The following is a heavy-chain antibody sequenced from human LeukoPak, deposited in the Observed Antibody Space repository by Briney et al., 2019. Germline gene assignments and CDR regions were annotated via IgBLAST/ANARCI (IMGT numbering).Heavy chain of an antibody. CDR1: GGSFSGYY. D-gene: IGHD4-17*01. CDR3: ARDYGDYDRDWYFDL. CDR2: INHSGST. Sequence: PSETLSLTCAVYGGSFSGYYWSWIRQPPGKGLEWIGEINHSGSTNYNPSLKSRVTISVDTSKNQFSLKPSSVTAADTAVYYCARDYGDYDRDWYFDLWGRGTLVTVSS. J-gene: IGHJ2*01. V-gene: IGHV4-34*01.